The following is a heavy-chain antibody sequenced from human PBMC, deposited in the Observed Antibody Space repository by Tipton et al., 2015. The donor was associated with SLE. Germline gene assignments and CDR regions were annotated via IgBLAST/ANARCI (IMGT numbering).Heavy chain of an antibody. V-gene: IGHV3-21*01. CDR3: ARAYRPSTGVAVADPVDY. CDR1: GFTFSSYS. Sequence: SLRLSCAASGFTFSSYSMNWVRQAPGKGLEWVSSISSSSYIYYADSVKGRFTISRDNAKNSLYLQMNSLRAEDTAVYYCARAYRPSTGVAVADPVDYWGQGTLVTVSS. J-gene: IGHJ4*02. D-gene: IGHD6-19*01. CDR2: ISSSSYI.